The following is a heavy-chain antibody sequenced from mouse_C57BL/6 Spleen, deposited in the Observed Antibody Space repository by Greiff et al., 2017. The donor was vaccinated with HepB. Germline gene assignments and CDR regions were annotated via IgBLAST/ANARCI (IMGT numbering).Heavy chain of an antibody. CDR2: IWSGGST. Sequence: VQLQQSGPGLVQPSQSLSITCTVSGFSFTSYGVHWVRQSPGKGLEWLGVIWSGGSTDYNAAFISRLSISKDNSKSQVFFKMNSLQADDTAIYYCARKRAYGSSYDGYAMDYWGQGTSVTVSS. CDR3: ARKRAYGSSYDGYAMDY. D-gene: IGHD1-1*01. V-gene: IGHV2-2*01. J-gene: IGHJ4*01. CDR1: GFSFTSYG.